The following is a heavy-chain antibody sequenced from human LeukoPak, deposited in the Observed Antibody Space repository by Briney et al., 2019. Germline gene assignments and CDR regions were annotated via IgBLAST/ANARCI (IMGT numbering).Heavy chain of an antibody. CDR3: ARPNRGYCDDTSCSHFDY. Sequence: GGSLRLSCAASGFTFRTSGMHWVRQAPGKDLEWVAFISYDGSDKWYADSVRGRFTISRDNSKNTLYLQMNSLRAEDTAVYYCARPNRGYCDDTSCSHFDYWGQGTQVTVSS. D-gene: IGHD2-2*01. CDR2: ISYDGSDK. CDR1: GFTFRTSG. J-gene: IGHJ4*02. V-gene: IGHV3-33*01.